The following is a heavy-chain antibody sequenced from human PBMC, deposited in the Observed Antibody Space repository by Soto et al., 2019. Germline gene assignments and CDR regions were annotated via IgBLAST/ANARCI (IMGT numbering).Heavy chain of an antibody. CDR2: INANNGNT. V-gene: IGHV1-18*04. J-gene: IGHJ4*02. D-gene: IGHD3-3*01. CDR3: ARVPGRDFWSGYYNFDY. Sequence: ASVKVSCKASGYTFTSYYMHWVRQAPGQGLEWMGWINANNGNTNYAQKLQGRVTMTTDTSTSTAYMELRSLRSDDTAVYYCARVPGRDFWSGYYNFDYWGQGTLVT. CDR1: GYTFTSYY.